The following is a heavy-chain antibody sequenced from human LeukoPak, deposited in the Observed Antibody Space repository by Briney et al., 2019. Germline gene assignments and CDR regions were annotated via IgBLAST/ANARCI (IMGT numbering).Heavy chain of an antibody. CDR1: GYTFTGYY. J-gene: IGHJ6*02. Sequence: ASVKVSCKASGYTFTGYYMHWVRQAPGQGLEWMGWINPNSGGTNYAQKFQGRVTMTRDTSISTAYMELSRLRSDDTAVYYCVGSSIVVVTMNYYYGMDVWGQGTTVTVSS. D-gene: IGHD2-21*02. CDR2: INPNSGGT. CDR3: VGSSIVVVTMNYYYGMDV. V-gene: IGHV1-2*02.